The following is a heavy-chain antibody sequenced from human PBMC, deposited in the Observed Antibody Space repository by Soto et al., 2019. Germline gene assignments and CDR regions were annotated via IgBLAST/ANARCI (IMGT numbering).Heavy chain of an antibody. CDR1: GYTFTNYG. CDR2: VSAYNRNT. D-gene: IGHD4-4*01. CDR3: ARARQYETLLY. Sequence: QVQLVQSGVEVKKPGASVTVSCQASGYTFTNYGITWLRQAPGQVLEWMGWVSAYNRNTNYAQRFKDRVTMTTDTSTRTAYMELRNLKSDDPAIYFCARARQYETLLYWGQGTLVTVSS. V-gene: IGHV1-18*01. J-gene: IGHJ4*02.